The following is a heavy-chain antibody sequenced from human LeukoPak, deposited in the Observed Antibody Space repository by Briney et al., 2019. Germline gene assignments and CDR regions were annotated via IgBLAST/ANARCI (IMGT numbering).Heavy chain of an antibody. CDR2: IYYSGST. CDR1: GGSISSYY. Sequence: SETLSLTCTVSGGSISSYYWSWIRQPPGKGLEWIGYIYYSGSTNYNPSLKSRVTISVDTSKNQFSLKLSSVTAADTAVYYCARHGTISSESYFDYWGQGALVTVSS. J-gene: IGHJ4*02. CDR3: ARHGTISSESYFDY. D-gene: IGHD1-14*01. V-gene: IGHV4-59*08.